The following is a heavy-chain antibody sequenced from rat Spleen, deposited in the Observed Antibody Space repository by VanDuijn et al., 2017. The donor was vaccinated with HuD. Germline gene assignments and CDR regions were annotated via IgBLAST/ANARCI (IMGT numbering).Heavy chain of an antibody. CDR2: ITSGGSNT. CDR3: ATRRDFDY. CDR1: GFTFSSFA. D-gene: IGHD1-11*01. V-gene: IGHV5-25*01. J-gene: IGHJ2*01. Sequence: EVQLVESGGGLVQPGRSLKLSCAASGFTFSSFAMAWVRQAPKKGLEWVATITSGGSNTYYPDSVKGRFTISRDNAKSTLYLQMDSLRSEDTATYYCATRRDFDYWGQGVMVTVSS.